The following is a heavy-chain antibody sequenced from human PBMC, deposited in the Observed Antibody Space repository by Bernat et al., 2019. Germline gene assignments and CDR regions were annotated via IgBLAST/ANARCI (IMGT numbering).Heavy chain of an antibody. CDR2: IRSKAYGGTT. D-gene: IGHD3-3*01. Sequence: EVQLVESGGGLAKPGRSLRLSCTASGFTFGDYAMSWFRQAPGKGLEGVGFIRSKAYGGTTEYAASVKGRFTISRDDSKSIAYLQMNSLKTEDTAVYYCTRGRITIFGVVKGNDYWGQGTLVTVSS. CDR1: GFTFGDYA. CDR3: TRGRITIFGVVKGNDY. V-gene: IGHV3-49*05. J-gene: IGHJ4*02.